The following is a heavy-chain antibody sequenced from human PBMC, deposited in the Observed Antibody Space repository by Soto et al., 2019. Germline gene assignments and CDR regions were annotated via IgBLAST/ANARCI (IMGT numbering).Heavy chain of an antibody. CDR2: ISYDGSNK. J-gene: IGHJ4*02. CDR3: AKASTYEYVWKSFRYFFNY. CDR1: GFTFSPYT. V-gene: IGHV3-30-3*01. Sequence: QVQLVESGGGVVQPGRSLGLSCEVSGFTFSPYTMHWVRQGPGKGLEWVAVISYDGSNKYYADSVKGRFTISRDNSKNTLYLQMNSLRPEDTAIYYCAKASTYEYVWKSFRYFFNYWGQGTLVTVSS. D-gene: IGHD3-16*02.